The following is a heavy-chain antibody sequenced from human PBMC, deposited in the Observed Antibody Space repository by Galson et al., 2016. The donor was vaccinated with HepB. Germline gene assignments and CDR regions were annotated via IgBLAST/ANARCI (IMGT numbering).Heavy chain of an antibody. CDR2: IRNKNERGTT. CDR3: ITGPKRRGMDV. Sequence: SLRLSCAVSGFTFDNAWMTWVRQGPGTGLEWIGRIRNKNERGTTDYAAPVKGRFTISRDDSKNTVYLQMYSLKTEDTAVYYCITGPKRRGMDVWGQGTTVTVSS. CDR1: GFTFDNAW. V-gene: IGHV3-15*01. J-gene: IGHJ6*02.